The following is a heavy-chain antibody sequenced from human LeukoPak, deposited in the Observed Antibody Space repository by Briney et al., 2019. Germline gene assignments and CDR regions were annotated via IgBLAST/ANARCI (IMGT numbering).Heavy chain of an antibody. D-gene: IGHD4-23*01. CDR3: AKQGPTVVTHFDS. J-gene: IGHJ4*02. CDR1: GYSISSGYY. CDR2: MYDSGST. V-gene: IGHV4-38-2*01. Sequence: SETLSLTCAVSGYSISSGYYWGWIRQPPGKGLDWIASMYDSGSTYYNPSLKSRVTISVDTSKSQFSLRLSSVTAADTAVYYCAKQGPTVVTHFDSWGQGTLVTVSS.